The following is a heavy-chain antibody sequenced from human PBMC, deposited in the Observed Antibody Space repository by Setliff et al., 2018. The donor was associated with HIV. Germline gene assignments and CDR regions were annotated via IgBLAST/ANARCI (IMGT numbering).Heavy chain of an antibody. J-gene: IGHJ4*02. CDR3: ASDREEYCGHDCSSPLDN. CDR2: IIPVSGTA. V-gene: IGHV1-69*05. D-gene: IGHD2-21*02. CDR1: GGTFSTYA. Sequence: SVKVSCKASGGTFSTYAINWVRRAPGQGLEWLGGIIPVSGTANYAERFQDRVTISTDESKTSVYLQVSSLTSEDTAVYYCASDREEYCGHDCSSPLDNWGPGTLVTVSS.